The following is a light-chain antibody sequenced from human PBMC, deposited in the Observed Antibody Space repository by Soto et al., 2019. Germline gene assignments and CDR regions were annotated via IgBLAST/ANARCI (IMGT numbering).Light chain of an antibody. J-gene: IGKJ4*01. CDR1: RSVLYKSNNKNH. V-gene: IGKV4-1*01. CDR3: QQYFDVPFT. CDR2: WAS. Sequence: DIVMTQSPDSLAVSLGERATMNCKCSRSVLYKSNNKNHLAWYQQKPGQPPQLIIYWASTRESGVPERFSGIGSGTYIPLSISSLEAEDVAFYWCQQYFDVPFTFGGGTKVEI.